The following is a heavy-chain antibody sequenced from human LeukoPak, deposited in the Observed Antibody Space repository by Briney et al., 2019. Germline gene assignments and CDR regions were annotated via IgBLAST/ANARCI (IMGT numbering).Heavy chain of an antibody. CDR2: ISGSGGST. D-gene: IGHD6-13*01. J-gene: IGHJ4*02. CDR1: GFTFSSYA. Sequence: GGSLRLSCAASGFTFSSYAMSWVRQAAGKGLEWDSGISGSGGSTYHADSVKGRFTISRDNSKNTLYLQMNSLRAEDTAVYYCARNSIAADGDFDYWGQGTLVTVSS. CDR3: ARNSIAADGDFDY. V-gene: IGHV3-23*01.